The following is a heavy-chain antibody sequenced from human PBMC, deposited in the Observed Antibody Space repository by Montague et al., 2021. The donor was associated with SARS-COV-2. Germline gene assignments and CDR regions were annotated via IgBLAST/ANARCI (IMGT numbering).Heavy chain of an antibody. V-gene: IGHV3-7*01. CDR1: GFTFGSYW. CDR2: IKQDESEK. CDR3: ATDQNWAFDC. Sequence: SLSLSCAASGFTFGSYWMSWVRQAPGKGLEWVANIKQDESEKSYADSVKGRFTISRDNAKNSLYLQMHSLSAEDTAVYYCATDQNWAFDCWGQGALVTVSS. J-gene: IGHJ4*02. D-gene: IGHD7-27*01.